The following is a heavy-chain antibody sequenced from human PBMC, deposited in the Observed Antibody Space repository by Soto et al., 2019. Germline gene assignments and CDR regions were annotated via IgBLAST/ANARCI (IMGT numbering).Heavy chain of an antibody. CDR2: IIPIFGTA. CDR3: ARGTYYYDSSGPLGY. CDR1: GGTFSSYA. J-gene: IGHJ4*02. Sequence: GASVKGSCKASGGTFSSYAISWVRQAPGQGLEWVGGIIPIFGTANYAQKFQGRVTITADKSTSTAYMELSSLRSEDTAVYYCARGTYYYDSSGPLGYWGQGTLVTVSS. D-gene: IGHD3-22*01. V-gene: IGHV1-69*06.